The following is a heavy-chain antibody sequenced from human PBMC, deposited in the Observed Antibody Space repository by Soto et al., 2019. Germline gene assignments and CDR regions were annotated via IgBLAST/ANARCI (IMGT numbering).Heavy chain of an antibody. CDR3: ARSYRVSGITGSDSFDI. V-gene: IGHV3-48*03. Sequence: GGSRRLSCAASGFTFSSYEMNWVRQAPGKGLEWVSYISSSVRTIYYADSVKGSFTISRDNATNSLYLPMNSLRAEDTAGYYCARSYRVSGITGSDSFDIWGQGTLVTVSS. CDR1: GFTFSSYE. D-gene: IGHD1-20*01. CDR2: ISSSVRTI. J-gene: IGHJ3*02.